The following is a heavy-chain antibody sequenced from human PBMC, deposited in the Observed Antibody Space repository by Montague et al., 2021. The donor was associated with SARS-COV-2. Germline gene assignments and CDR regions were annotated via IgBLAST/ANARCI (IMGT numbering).Heavy chain of an antibody. CDR3: ARDIAGAGLFDY. D-gene: IGHD6-19*01. Sequence: TLSLTCTVSGGSIISGSYYWSWIRQPAGKGLEWIGRISISGSTNYNPSLKSRVTISVDTSKNQFSLKLSSVTAADTAVYYCARDIAGAGLFDYWGQGTLVTVSS. CDR2: ISISGST. V-gene: IGHV4-61*02. CDR1: GGSIISGSYY. J-gene: IGHJ4*02.